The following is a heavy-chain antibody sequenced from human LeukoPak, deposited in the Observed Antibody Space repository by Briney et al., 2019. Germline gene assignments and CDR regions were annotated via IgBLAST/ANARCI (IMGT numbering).Heavy chain of an antibody. CDR1: GFTFSTYW. Sequence: PGGSLRLSCAASGFTFSTYWMHWVRQAPGRGLVWASRINSDGSSTNYADSVKGRFTISRDNAKNTLYLQMSSLSAEDTAVYYCARAPRGELEYWGQGTLVTVSS. J-gene: IGHJ4*02. CDR2: INSDGSST. V-gene: IGHV3-74*01. D-gene: IGHD3-16*01. CDR3: ARAPRGELEY.